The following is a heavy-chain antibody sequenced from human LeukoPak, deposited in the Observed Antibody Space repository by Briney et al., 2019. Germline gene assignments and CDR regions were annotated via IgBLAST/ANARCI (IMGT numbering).Heavy chain of an antibody. J-gene: IGHJ4*02. CDR3: TTSLEPEYGDYVRPFDY. CDR1: GFTFSNAW. D-gene: IGHD4-17*01. V-gene: IGHV3-15*01. CDR2: IKSKTDGGTT. Sequence: GGSLRLSCAASGFTFSNAWMSWVRQAPGKGLEWVGRIKSKTDGGTTDYAAPVKGRFTISRDDSKNTLYLQMNSLKTEDTAVYYCTTSLEPEYGDYVRPFDYWGQGTLVTVSS.